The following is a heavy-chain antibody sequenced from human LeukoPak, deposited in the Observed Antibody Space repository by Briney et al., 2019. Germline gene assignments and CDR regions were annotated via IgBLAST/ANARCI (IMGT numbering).Heavy chain of an antibody. J-gene: IGHJ4*02. CDR2: ISSSSSTI. D-gene: IGHD3-22*01. CDR3: ARDFRSGYYKGGDNY. V-gene: IGHV3-11*04. Sequence: GGSLRLSCAASGFTFSDYYMSWIRQAPGQGLEWFSYISSSSSTIYYADSVKGRFTISRDNAKNSLYLQMNSLRAEDTAVYYCARDFRSGYYKGGDNYWGQGTLVTVSS. CDR1: GFTFSDYY.